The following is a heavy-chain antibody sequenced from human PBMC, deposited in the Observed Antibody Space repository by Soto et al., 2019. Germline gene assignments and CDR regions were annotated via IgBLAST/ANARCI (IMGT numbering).Heavy chain of an antibody. Sequence: VKVSCKASGGTFSSDAVSWVRQAPGQGLEWMGGLIPILGTTHYAQKFQGRVTITADESTNTAYMELSSLRSDDTAVYYCARASGYVSGWYHDYWGQGTRVTVSS. CDR2: LIPILGTT. CDR3: ARASGYVSGWYHDY. D-gene: IGHD6-19*01. J-gene: IGHJ4*02. V-gene: IGHV1-69*01. CDR1: GGTFSSDA.